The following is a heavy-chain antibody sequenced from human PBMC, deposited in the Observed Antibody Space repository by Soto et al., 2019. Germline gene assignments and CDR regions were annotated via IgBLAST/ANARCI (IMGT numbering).Heavy chain of an antibody. CDR2: ISYDGSKK. J-gene: IGHJ4*02. D-gene: IGHD6-19*01. CDR1: GFTFSSYA. CDR3: ARADSSGWYWN. V-gene: IGHV3-30-3*01. Sequence: QVQLVESGGGVVQPGRSLRLSCAASGFTFSSYAMHWVRQAPGKGLEWVAVISYDGSKKYYADSVKGRFTISRDNSKNTLYLQMNSLRAEDRAVYSCARADSSGWYWNWGQGALVTVSS.